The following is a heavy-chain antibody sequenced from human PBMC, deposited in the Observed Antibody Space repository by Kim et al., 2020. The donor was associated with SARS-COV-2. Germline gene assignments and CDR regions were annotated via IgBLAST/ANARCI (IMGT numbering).Heavy chain of an antibody. CDR1: GYTFTGYY. CDR2: INPNSGGT. V-gene: IGHV1-2*06. D-gene: IGHD3-22*01. Sequence: ASVKVSCKASGYTFTGYYMHWVRQAPGPGLEWMGRINPNSGGTNYAQKFQGRVTMTRDTSISTAYMELSRLRSDDTAVYYCARATSDYYDSSGYYYWGQGTLVTVSS. J-gene: IGHJ4*02. CDR3: ARATSDYYDSSGYYY.